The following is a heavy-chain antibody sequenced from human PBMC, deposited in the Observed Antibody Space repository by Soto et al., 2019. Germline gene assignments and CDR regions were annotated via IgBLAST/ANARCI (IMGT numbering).Heavy chain of an antibody. D-gene: IGHD4-4*01. Sequence: EVQLLESGGGLVQPGGSLRLSCAASGFTFSSYAMSWVRQAPGKGLEWVSAISGSGGSTYYADSVKGRFTISRDNSKNTLYLQMNSLRAEDTAVYYCAISLRYSNYLRGGWGQGTLVTVSS. V-gene: IGHV3-23*01. CDR3: AISLRYSNYLRGG. J-gene: IGHJ4*02. CDR2: ISGSGGST. CDR1: GFTFSSYA.